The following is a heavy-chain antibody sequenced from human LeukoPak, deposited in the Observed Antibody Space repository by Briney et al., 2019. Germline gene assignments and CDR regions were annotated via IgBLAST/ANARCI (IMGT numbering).Heavy chain of an antibody. J-gene: IGHJ6*02. CDR3: ARDPLTYYDFWSGYPPPYMDV. Sequence: ASVKVSCKASGGTFSSYAISWVRQAPGQGLEWMGWISAYNGNTNYAQKLQGRVTMTTDTSTSTAFMELRSLRSDDTAVYYCARDPLTYYDFWSGYPPPYMDVWGQGTTVTVSS. CDR2: ISAYNGNT. V-gene: IGHV1-18*01. D-gene: IGHD3-3*01. CDR1: GGTFSSYA.